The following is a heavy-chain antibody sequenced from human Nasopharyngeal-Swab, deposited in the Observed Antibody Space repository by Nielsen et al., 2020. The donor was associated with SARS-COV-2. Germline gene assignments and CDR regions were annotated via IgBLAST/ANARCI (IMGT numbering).Heavy chain of an antibody. CDR3: TTGVWWLPYRYY. Sequence: GESLKISCAASGFTFSNAWMSWVRQAPGKGLEWVGRIKSKTDGGTTDYAAPVKGRFTISRDDSKSTLYMQMNSLKTEDTAVYYCTTGVWWLPYRYYWGQGTLVTVSS. V-gene: IGHV3-15*01. CDR2: IKSKTDGGTT. D-gene: IGHD5-12*01. J-gene: IGHJ4*02. CDR1: GFTFSNAW.